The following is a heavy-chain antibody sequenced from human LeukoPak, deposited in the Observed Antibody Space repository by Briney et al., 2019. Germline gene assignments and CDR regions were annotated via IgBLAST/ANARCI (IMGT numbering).Heavy chain of an antibody. D-gene: IGHD4-17*01. CDR1: GYTLTELS. CDR2: FDPEDGET. V-gene: IGHV1-24*01. Sequence: ASVKVSCKVSGYTLTELSMHWVRQAPGKGLEWMGGFDPEDGETIYAQKFQGRVTMTEDTSTDTAYMELSSLRSEDTAVYYCATIKVYGDYYVTLGHAFYIWGQGTMVTVSS. CDR3: ATIKVYGDYYVTLGHAFYI. J-gene: IGHJ3*02.